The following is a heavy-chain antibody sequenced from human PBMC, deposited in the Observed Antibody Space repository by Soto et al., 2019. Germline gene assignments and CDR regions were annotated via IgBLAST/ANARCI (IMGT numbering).Heavy chain of an antibody. J-gene: IGHJ4*02. V-gene: IGHV3-15*01. Sequence: EVQLVESGGGLVKPGGSLSLSCAASGFTFSNVWMSWVRQAPGKGLEWVGRIKRRADGGKTDYATPVRGRFTVSRDDSKNPLYLQMNSLKTEDTAVYYCTAGYCSGGSCYSVVYWGQGTLVTVSS. CDR3: TAGYCSGGSCYSVVY. D-gene: IGHD2-15*01. CDR2: IKRRADGGKT. CDR1: GFTFSNVW.